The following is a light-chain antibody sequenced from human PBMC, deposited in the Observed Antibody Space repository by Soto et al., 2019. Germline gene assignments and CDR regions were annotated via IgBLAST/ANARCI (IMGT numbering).Light chain of an antibody. CDR2: WAS. CDR1: QSVLYSSNNKNY. CDR3: QQYYSTPPWT. J-gene: IGKJ1*01. Sequence: DIVMTQSPDSLAVSLGERATINCKSSQSVLYSSNNKNYLAWYQQKPGQPPKLLIYWASTRESGVPDRFRGSGSGTDFTLTISSLQAEDVAVYYCQQYYSTPPWTFGQGTKVDIK. V-gene: IGKV4-1*01.